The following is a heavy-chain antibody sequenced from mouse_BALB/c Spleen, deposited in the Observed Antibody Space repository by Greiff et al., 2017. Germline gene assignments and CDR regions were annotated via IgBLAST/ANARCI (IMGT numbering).Heavy chain of an antibody. CDR1: GYTFTSYW. D-gene: IGHD1-1*01. CDR2: IEPYDSET. CDR3: ARSYYYGRFAD. Sequence: VQLQQSGAELVRPGASVKLSCKASGYTFTSYWMNWVKQRPEQGLEWIGRIEPYDSETHYNQKFKGKATFTADTSSNTAYMQLSSLTSEDSAVYYCARSYYYGRFADWGQGTLVTVSA. V-gene: IGHV1-74*01. J-gene: IGHJ3*01.